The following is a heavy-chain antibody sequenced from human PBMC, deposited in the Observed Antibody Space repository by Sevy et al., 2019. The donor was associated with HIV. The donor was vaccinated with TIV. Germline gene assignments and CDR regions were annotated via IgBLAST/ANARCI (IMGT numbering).Heavy chain of an antibody. CDR3: ARSRVITGTFDY. Sequence: SETLSLTCTVSGGSISGYYWSWIRQPPGKGLEWIGYISYSGSTNYNPSLKSRVTISVDTSKNEFSLKLSCVTAAETAVYYCARSRVITGTFDYWGQGTLVTVSS. J-gene: IGHJ4*02. D-gene: IGHD1-20*01. CDR1: GGSISGYY. V-gene: IGHV4-59*01. CDR2: ISYSGST.